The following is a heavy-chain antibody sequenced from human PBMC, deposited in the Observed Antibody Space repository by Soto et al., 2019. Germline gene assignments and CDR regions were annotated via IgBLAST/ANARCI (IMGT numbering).Heavy chain of an antibody. CDR2: IYYSGST. V-gene: IGHV4-31*02. CDR3: ARVPSRQIFGVVITPYYFDY. J-gene: IGHJ4*02. Sequence: PSETLSLTCTVSGGSISSGGYYWSWIRQHPGKGLEWIGYIYYSGSTYYNPSLKSRVTISVDTSKNQFSLKLSSVTAADTAVYYCARVPSRQIFGVVITPYYFDYWGQGTLVTVSS. D-gene: IGHD3-3*01. CDR1: GGSISSGGYY.